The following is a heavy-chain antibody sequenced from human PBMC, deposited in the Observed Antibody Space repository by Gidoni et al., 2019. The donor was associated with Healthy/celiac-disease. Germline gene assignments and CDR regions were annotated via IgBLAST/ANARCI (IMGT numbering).Heavy chain of an antibody. CDR1: GGSITSSSYY. CDR3: ARDGGSYDPYYFDY. D-gene: IGHD1-26*01. J-gene: IGHJ4*02. Sequence: QLQLQESGPGLVKPSDTLSLTCTVSGGSITSSSYYWGWIRPPPGKGLEWIGSIYYSGSTYYNPSLKSRVTISVDTSKNQFSLKLSSVTAADTAVYYCARDGGSYDPYYFDYWGQGTLVTVSS. V-gene: IGHV4-39*07. CDR2: IYYSGST.